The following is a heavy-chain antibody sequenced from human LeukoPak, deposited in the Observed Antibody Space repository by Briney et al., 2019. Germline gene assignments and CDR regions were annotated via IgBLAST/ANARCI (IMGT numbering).Heavy chain of an antibody. J-gene: IGHJ4*02. V-gene: IGHV6-1*01. CDR3: ARDWGELELRLDY. Sequence: SQTLSLTCAISGDSFSSNSAAWNWIRQSPSRDIEWLGRTYYRSKWYNDYAVSVKSRITINPDTSKNQFSLQLNSVTPEDTAVYYCARDWGELELRLDYWGQGTLVTVSS. CDR2: TYYRSKWYN. CDR1: GDSFSSNSAA. D-gene: IGHD1-7*01.